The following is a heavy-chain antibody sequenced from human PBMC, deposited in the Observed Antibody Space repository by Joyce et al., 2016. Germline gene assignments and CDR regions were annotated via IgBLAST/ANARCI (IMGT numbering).Heavy chain of an antibody. CDR2: INAGGRPT. CDR3: ARESSSYQDFFQH. D-gene: IGHD6-19*01. J-gene: IGHJ1*01. Sequence: EVQLVESGGGLVQPGGSLSLSCAASGFTFSSYWLDWLRQAPGKGLEWVSGINAGGRPTSNADAVKGRFTISRDNAKNTVYLQLNSLRPEDTAVYYCARESSSYQDFFQHWGQGTLVTVSS. V-gene: IGHV3-74*01. CDR1: GFTFSSYW.